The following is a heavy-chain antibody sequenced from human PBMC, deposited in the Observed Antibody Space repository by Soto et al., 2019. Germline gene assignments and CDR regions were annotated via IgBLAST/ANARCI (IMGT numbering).Heavy chain of an antibody. CDR3: AYLPCSGGSCYWFSFSGMDV. CDR1: GFLLSTCGVG. J-gene: IGHJ6*02. Sequence: QITLKESGPPLVKPTQTLTLTCTFSGFLLSTCGVGVAWIRQPPGKAREWLALIYWDDDTRYRPSLESRLTITNDTSKNQVVLTMTNMDSVDTATYYCAYLPCSGGSCYWFSFSGMDVWGQGTTVTVSS. D-gene: IGHD2-15*01. CDR2: IYWDDDT. V-gene: IGHV2-5*02.